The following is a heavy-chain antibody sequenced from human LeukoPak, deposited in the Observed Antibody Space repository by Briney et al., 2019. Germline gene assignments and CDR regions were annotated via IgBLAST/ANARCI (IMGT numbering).Heavy chain of an antibody. D-gene: IGHD2-15*01. CDR1: GFTFSRYW. CDR3: ARSLGGAGSYDI. Sequence: PGGSLRLSCAASGFTFSRYWMHWVRQAPGKGLVWVSRINSDGSNRNYADSVKGRFIISRDNAKNTVYLQMNSLRVEDTAVYYCARSLGGAGSYDIWGQGTMVTVSS. V-gene: IGHV3-74*01. CDR2: INSDGSNR. J-gene: IGHJ3*02.